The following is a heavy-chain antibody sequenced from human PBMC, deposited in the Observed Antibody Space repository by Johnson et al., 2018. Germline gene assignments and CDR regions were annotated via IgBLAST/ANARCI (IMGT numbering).Heavy chain of an antibody. D-gene: IGHD6-19*01. CDR3: ARDRAAVAGIGYFQY. Sequence: EVQLVETGGGLVQPGRSLRLSCAASGFTFDDYAMHWVRQAPGKGLEYVSGISGDGISTFYADSVKGRFTISRDNSKNTLYLQMGSLSTEDMAVYFCARDRAAVAGIGYFQYWGQGTLVTVSS. V-gene: IGHV3-64*07. J-gene: IGHJ1*01. CDR1: GFTFDDYA. CDR2: ISGDGIST.